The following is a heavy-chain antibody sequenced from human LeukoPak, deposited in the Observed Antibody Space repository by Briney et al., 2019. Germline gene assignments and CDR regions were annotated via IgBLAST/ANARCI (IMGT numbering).Heavy chain of an antibody. CDR1: GFTFSSYA. V-gene: IGHV3-23*01. Sequence: PGGSLRLSCAASGFTFSSYAMSWVRQAPGKGLEWVSSISGSGGSTHYADSVKGRFTISRDNAKNSLYLQLNSLRAEDTAVYYCARGSPWTSREHYFDYWGQGTLVTVSS. J-gene: IGHJ4*02. CDR3: ARGSPWTSREHYFDY. CDR2: ISGSGGST. D-gene: IGHD1/OR15-1a*01.